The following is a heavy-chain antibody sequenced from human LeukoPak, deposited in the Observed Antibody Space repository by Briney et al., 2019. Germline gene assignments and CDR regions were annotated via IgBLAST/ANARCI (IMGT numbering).Heavy chain of an antibody. Sequence: GGSLRLSCAASGFTVCSNYMSWVRQAPGKGLECVSLIYTGGSTYYADSVKGRFTISRDNSKNTLYLQMNNLRAEDTAVYYCAKDKRYYYDSYYFDYWGQGTLVTVSS. V-gene: IGHV3-53*01. CDR2: IYTGGST. CDR3: AKDKRYYYDSYYFDY. CDR1: GFTVCSNY. D-gene: IGHD3-22*01. J-gene: IGHJ4*02.